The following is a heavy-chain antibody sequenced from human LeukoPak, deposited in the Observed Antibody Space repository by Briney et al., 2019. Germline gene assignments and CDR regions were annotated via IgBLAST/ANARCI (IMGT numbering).Heavy chain of an antibody. V-gene: IGHV3-21*01. CDR1: GFTFSSYS. D-gene: IGHD1-7*01. J-gene: IGHJ5*02. CDR2: ISSSSYI. Sequence: PGGSLRLSCAASGFTFSSYSMNWVRQAPGKGLEWVSSISSSSYIYYADSVKGRFTISRDNAKNSLYLQMNSLRAEDTAVYYCARDRDPYNWNYGWFDPWGQGTLVTVSS. CDR3: ARDRDPYNWNYGWFDP.